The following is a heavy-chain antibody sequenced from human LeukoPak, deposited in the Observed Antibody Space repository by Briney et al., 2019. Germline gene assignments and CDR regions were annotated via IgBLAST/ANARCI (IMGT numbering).Heavy chain of an antibody. Sequence: GGSLRLSCAASGFTFSSYSMNWVRQAPGKGLEWVSSINSSSSYIYYADSVKGRFTISRDNAKNSLYLQMNSLRAEDTAVYYCARVATAKYYYDSSGLYPGYWGQGTLVTVSS. J-gene: IGHJ4*02. V-gene: IGHV3-21*01. CDR3: ARVATAKYYYDSSGLYPGY. CDR2: INSSSSYI. D-gene: IGHD3-22*01. CDR1: GFTFSSYS.